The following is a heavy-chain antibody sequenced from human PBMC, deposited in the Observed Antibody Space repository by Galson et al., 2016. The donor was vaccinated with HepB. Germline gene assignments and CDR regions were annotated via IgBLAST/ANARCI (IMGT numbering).Heavy chain of an antibody. V-gene: IGHV3-30*18. CDR3: AKDFSRQLWLIPPSNYFDY. D-gene: IGHD3-22*01. Sequence: SLRLSCAASGFTFNEYGMHWVRQGPGKGLEWVAVISNDGSNEHYGDSVKGRFGISRDNSKNTLYLQMNSLRAEDTAVYYCAKDFSRQLWLIPPSNYFDYWGQGILVTVSS. CDR1: GFTFNEYG. CDR2: ISNDGSNE. J-gene: IGHJ4*02.